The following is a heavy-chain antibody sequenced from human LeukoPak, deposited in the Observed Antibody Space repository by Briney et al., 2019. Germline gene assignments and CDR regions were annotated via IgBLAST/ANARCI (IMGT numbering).Heavy chain of an antibody. CDR2: ISYDGSNK. D-gene: IGHD6-13*01. V-gene: IGHV3-30-3*01. CDR1: GFTFSSYA. Sequence: GRSLRLSCAASGFTFSSYAMHWVRQAPGKGLEWVVVISYDGSNKYYADSVKGRFTISRDNSKNTLYLQMNSLRAEDTAVYYCARDTSGGYSFDYWGQGTLVTVSS. J-gene: IGHJ4*02. CDR3: ARDTSGGYSFDY.